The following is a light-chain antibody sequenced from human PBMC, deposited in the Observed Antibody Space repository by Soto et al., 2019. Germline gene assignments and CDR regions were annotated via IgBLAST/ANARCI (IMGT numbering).Light chain of an antibody. Sequence: VITKAHSTLSGSPRERTTLFWISSQSVSSNLAWYQQKPGQAPRLLIYGASTRATGIPARFSGSGSGTEFTLTISSLQSEDFAVYYCQQYNNWPPITFGEGTRVDIK. J-gene: IGKJ1*01. CDR1: QSVSSN. V-gene: IGKV3-15*01. CDR2: GAS. CDR3: QQYNNWPPIT.